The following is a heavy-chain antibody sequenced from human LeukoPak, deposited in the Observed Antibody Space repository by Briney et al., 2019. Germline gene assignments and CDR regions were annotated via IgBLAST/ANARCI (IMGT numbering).Heavy chain of an antibody. Sequence: ASVKVSCKASGYTFINYGTSWVRQAPGQGLEWMGWINPYNDNTKYTQNLQGRVTMTTDTSTGTAYMELRSLRSDDTAIYYCARDLREIISVAGFDPWGQGTLVTVSS. J-gene: IGHJ5*02. CDR2: INPYNDNT. CDR3: ARDLREIISVAGFDP. D-gene: IGHD6-19*01. V-gene: IGHV1-18*01. CDR1: GYTFINYG.